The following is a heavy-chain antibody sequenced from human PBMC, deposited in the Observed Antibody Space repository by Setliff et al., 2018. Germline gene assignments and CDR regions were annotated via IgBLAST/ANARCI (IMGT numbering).Heavy chain of an antibody. D-gene: IGHD3-10*01. J-gene: IGHJ3*01. CDR1: GFSISSGYY. CDR3: AKDKYSFGSGIYWNSFDL. CDR2: IHHSGKA. Sequence: PSETLSLTCAVSGFSISSGYYWGWIRQPPGKGLEWIVNIHHSGKAYYNPSLKSRVTMSVDTSKNHVSLKLISVTAADTAVYYCAKDKYSFGSGIYWNSFDLWGQGTMVTVSS. V-gene: IGHV4-38-2*02.